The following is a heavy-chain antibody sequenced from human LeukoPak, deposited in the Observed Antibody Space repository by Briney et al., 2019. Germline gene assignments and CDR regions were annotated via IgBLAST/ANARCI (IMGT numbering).Heavy chain of an antibody. CDR2: ISAYNGNT. D-gene: IGHD6-13*01. Sequence: ASVTVSCTASGYTFTSYGISWVRQAPGQGLEWMGWISAYNGNTNYAQKLQGRVTMTTDTSTNTAYMELRSLRSDDTAVYYCARDARRAAAGTSWFDPWGQGTLVTVSS. CDR3: ARDARRAAAGTSWFDP. J-gene: IGHJ5*02. CDR1: GYTFTSYG. V-gene: IGHV1-18*01.